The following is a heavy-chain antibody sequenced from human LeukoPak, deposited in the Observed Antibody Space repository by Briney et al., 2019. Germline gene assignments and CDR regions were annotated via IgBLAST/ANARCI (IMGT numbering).Heavy chain of an antibody. CDR1: GYTFTGYY. Sequence: ASVKVSCKASGYTFTGYYMHWVRQAPGQGLEWLGWINPNSGDTNYAQKFQGRVTMTRDTSISTAYMELSRLRSDDTAVYYCAFVCSSTTCSLDYWGQGTLVTVSS. CDR2: INPNSGDT. CDR3: AFVCSSTTCSLDY. V-gene: IGHV1-2*02. D-gene: IGHD2-2*01. J-gene: IGHJ4*02.